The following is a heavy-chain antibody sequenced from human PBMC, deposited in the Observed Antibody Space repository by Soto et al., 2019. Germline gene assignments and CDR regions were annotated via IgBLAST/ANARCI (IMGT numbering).Heavy chain of an antibody. CDR3: AGLFREGYCSGGSCYYYYGMDV. D-gene: IGHD2-15*01. J-gene: IGHJ6*02. Sequence: PGESLKISCKGSGYSFTSYWISWVRQMPGKGLEWMGRIDPSDSYTNYSPSFQGHVTISADKSISTAYLQWSSLKASDTAMYYCAGLFREGYCSGGSCYYYYGMDVWGQGTTVTVSS. CDR1: GYSFTSYW. CDR2: IDPSDSYT. V-gene: IGHV5-10-1*01.